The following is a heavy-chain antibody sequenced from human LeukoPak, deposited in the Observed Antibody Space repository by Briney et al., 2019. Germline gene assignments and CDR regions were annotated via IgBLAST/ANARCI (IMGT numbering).Heavy chain of an antibody. CDR1: GYTFSDYY. D-gene: IGHD1-26*01. V-gene: IGHV1-2*02. CDR2: INPNSGGT. Sequence: ASVKVSCKASGYTFSDYYIHWVRQAPGQGLEWVGWINPNSGGTDSAQKLQGRVTMTRDTSISATYMELRTLASDDTAVYYCARGTRGSYSSIHDWGQGTLVTVSS. CDR3: ARGTRGSYSSIHD. J-gene: IGHJ4*02.